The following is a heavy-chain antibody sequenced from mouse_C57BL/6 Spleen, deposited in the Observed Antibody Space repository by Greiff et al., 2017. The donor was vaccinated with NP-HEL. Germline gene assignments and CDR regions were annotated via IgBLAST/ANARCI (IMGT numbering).Heavy chain of an antibody. CDR3: ARDSSAHRYAMDY. V-gene: IGHV5-17*01. CDR2: ISSGSSTI. Sequence: DVMLVESGGGLVKPGGSLKLSCAASGFTFSDYGMHWARQAPEKGLEWVAYISSGSSTIYYADTVKGRFTISRDNAKNTLFLQMTSLRSEDTAMYYCARDSSAHRYAMDYWGQGTSVTVSS. D-gene: IGHD3-2*02. CDR1: GFTFSDYG. J-gene: IGHJ4*01.